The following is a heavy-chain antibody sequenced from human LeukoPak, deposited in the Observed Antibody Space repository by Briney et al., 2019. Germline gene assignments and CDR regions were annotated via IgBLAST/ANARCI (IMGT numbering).Heavy chain of an antibody. CDR3: ARDRPPRIAARLHYYYYYMDV. J-gene: IGHJ6*03. Sequence: SVKVSCKASGGTFSSYAISWVRQAPGQGLEWMGGIIPIFGTASYAQKFQGRVTITTDESTSTAYMELSSLRSEDTAVYYCARDRPPRIAARLHYYYYYMDVWGKGTTVTVSS. CDR2: IIPIFGTA. V-gene: IGHV1-69*05. CDR1: GGTFSSYA. D-gene: IGHD6-6*01.